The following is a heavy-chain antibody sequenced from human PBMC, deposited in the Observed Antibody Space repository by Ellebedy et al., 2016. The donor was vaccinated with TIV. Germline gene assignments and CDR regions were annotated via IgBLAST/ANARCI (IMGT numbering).Heavy chain of an antibody. CDR3: ARRGPAAAPYYMDV. CDR2: IRTNSHTP. CDR1: GFTLGNSE. Sequence: GGSLRLSXVASGFTLGNSEMTWVRQAPGKGLQWFSIIRTNSHTPLYAGPVKGRFTIARDDSKKTMYLQMDSLRAEDTAVYYCARRGPAAAPYYMDVWGKGTTVIVSS. J-gene: IGHJ6*03. V-gene: IGHV3-23*01. D-gene: IGHD6-13*01.